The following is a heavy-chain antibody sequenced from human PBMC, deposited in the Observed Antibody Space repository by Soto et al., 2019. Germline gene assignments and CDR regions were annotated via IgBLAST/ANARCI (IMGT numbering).Heavy chain of an antibody. CDR1: GGTFSSYA. J-gene: IGHJ4*02. Sequence: EASVKVSCKASGGTFSSYAISWVRQAPGQGLEWMGGIIPIFGTANYAQKFQGRVTITADESTSTAYMELSSLRSEDTAVYYCARGPVLDILTGYHFDYWGQGTLVT. D-gene: IGHD3-9*01. CDR3: ARGPVLDILTGYHFDY. V-gene: IGHV1-69*13. CDR2: IIPIFGTA.